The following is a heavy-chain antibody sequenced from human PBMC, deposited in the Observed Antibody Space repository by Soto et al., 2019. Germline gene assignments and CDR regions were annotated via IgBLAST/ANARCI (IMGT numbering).Heavy chain of an antibody. J-gene: IGHJ4*02. CDR2: IYTNMNT. CDR1: GASISSYY. V-gene: IGHV4-4*07. CDR3: VRGWGGYFGHDLWDFFDY. D-gene: IGHD5-12*01. Sequence: PSATLSLTCTVSGASISSYYWSWIRQPAGKGMEWIGRIYTNMNTNYNPSLKSRVTMSVDTSKNQFSLRLSSVTAADTAVYYCVRGWGGYFGHDLWDFFDYWGKG.